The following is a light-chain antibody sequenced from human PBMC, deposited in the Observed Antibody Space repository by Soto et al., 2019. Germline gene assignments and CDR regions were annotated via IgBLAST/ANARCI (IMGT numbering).Light chain of an antibody. Sequence: EIVLTQSPGTLSLSPGERATLSCRASQSVSCNYLAWYQQKPGQAPRLLIYGASNRATGIPDRFSGSGSGTDFTLTISRLEAEDFAVYYCQQYGSLPRTFGQGTKVEIK. CDR1: QSVSCNY. J-gene: IGKJ1*01. V-gene: IGKV3-20*01. CDR2: GAS. CDR3: QQYGSLPRT.